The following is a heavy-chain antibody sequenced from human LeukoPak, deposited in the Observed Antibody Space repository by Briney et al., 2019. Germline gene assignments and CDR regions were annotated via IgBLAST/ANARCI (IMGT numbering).Heavy chain of an antibody. J-gene: IGHJ4*02. D-gene: IGHD3-10*01. V-gene: IGHV3-23*01. CDR1: GFTFSSYA. CDR2: ISGSGGST. Sequence: GGSLRLSCAASGFTFSSYAMSLVRQAPGKGLEWVSAISGSGGSTYYADSVKGRFTISRDNSKNTLYLQMNSLRAEDTAVYYCAKDLDYYGSGSYYYWGQGTLVTVSS. CDR3: AKDLDYYGSGSYYY.